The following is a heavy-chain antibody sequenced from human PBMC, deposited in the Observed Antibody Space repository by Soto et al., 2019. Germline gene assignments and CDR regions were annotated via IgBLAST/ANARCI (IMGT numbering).Heavy chain of an antibody. CDR2: INHSGST. Sequence: SETLSLTCAVYGGSFSGYYWSWIRQPPGKGLEWIGEINHSGSTNYNPSLMSRVTISVDTSKNQFSLKMSSVTAADTAVYYCAGRWSSFYGMDVWGQGTTVTVSS. D-gene: IGHD3-3*01. V-gene: IGHV4-34*01. CDR1: GGSFSGYY. CDR3: AGRWSSFYGMDV. J-gene: IGHJ6*02.